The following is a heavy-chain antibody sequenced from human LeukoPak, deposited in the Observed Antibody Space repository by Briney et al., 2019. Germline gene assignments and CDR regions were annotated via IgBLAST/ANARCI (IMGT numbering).Heavy chain of an antibody. Sequence: GGSLRLSCAASGFTFGSYWMSWVRQAPGKGLEWVANIKQDGSEKYYVDSVKGRFTISRDNAKNSLYLQMNSLRAEDTAVYYCAREVSGYSGYDYFDYWGQGTLVTVSS. V-gene: IGHV3-7*03. D-gene: IGHD5-12*01. CDR2: IKQDGSEK. CDR3: AREVSGYSGYDYFDY. CDR1: GFTFGSYW. J-gene: IGHJ4*02.